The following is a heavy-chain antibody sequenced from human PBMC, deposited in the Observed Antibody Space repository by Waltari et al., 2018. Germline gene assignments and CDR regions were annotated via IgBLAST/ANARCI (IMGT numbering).Heavy chain of an antibody. Sequence: EVQLVETGGGLIQPGGSLRLSCAASGFTVSSNYMSWVRQAPGKGLEWVSVIYSGGSTYYADSVKGRFTISRDNSKNTLYLQMNSLSAEDTAVYYCATYSSSSERVEDYWGQGTLVTVSS. CDR1: GFTVSSNY. D-gene: IGHD6-6*01. V-gene: IGHV3-53*02. CDR3: ATYSSSSERVEDY. CDR2: IYSGGST. J-gene: IGHJ4*02.